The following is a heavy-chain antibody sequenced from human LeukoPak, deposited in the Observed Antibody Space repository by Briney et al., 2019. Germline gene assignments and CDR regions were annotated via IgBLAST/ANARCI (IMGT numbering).Heavy chain of an antibody. J-gene: IGHJ4*02. CDR2: IYYSGST. Sequence: PSETLSLTCTVSGDSISSTTYYWGWIRQPPGKGLEWIGYIYYSGSTNYNPSLKSRVTISVDTSKNQFSLKLSSVTAADTAVYYCARGGGYGYGGSDYWGQGTLVTVSS. D-gene: IGHD5-18*01. V-gene: IGHV4-61*05. CDR1: GDSISSTTYY. CDR3: ARGGGYGYGGSDY.